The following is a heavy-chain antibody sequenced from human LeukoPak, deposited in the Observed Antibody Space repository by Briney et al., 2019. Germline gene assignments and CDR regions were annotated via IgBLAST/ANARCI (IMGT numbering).Heavy chain of an antibody. CDR2: ISGSGGST. V-gene: IGHV3-23*01. J-gene: IGHJ4*02. Sequence: PGGSLRLSCAASGFTFSSYSMNWVRQAPGKGLEWVSAISGSGGSTYYADSVKGRFTISRDNSKNTLYLQMNSLRAEDTAVYYCAKITTVVPSTFDYWGQGTLVTVSS. CDR3: AKITTVVPSTFDY. CDR1: GFTFSSYS. D-gene: IGHD4-23*01.